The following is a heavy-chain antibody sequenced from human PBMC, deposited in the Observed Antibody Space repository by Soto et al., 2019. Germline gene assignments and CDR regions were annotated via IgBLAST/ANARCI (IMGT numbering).Heavy chain of an antibody. D-gene: IGHD3-3*01. J-gene: IGHJ6*01. V-gene: IGHV3-23*01. Sequence: GGSLRLSCAASGFTFSSYAMSWVRQAPGKGLEWVSAISGSGGSTYYADSVKGRFTISRDNSKNTLYLQMNSLRAEDTAVYYCAKGLYYDFWSGYGMDVWGPGTTVTVSS. CDR2: ISGSGGST. CDR1: GFTFSSYA. CDR3: AKGLYYDFWSGYGMDV.